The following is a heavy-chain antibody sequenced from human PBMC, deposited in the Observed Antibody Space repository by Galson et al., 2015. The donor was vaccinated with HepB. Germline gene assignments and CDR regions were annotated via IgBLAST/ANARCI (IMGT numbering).Heavy chain of an antibody. D-gene: IGHD1-1*01. J-gene: IGHJ4*02. CDR3: ARYNHFDY. Sequence: SLRLSCAASGFTLSGYEMNWVRQAPGKGPEWISYISNVGETIYYADSVRGRFTISRDNAKNSLYLQMDSLRVEDTAIYYCARYNHFDYWGQGTLVTVSS. CDR2: ISNVGETI. V-gene: IGHV3-48*03. CDR1: GFTLSGYE.